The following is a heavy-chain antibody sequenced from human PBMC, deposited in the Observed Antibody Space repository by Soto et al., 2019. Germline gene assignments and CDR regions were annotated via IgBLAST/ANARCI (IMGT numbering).Heavy chain of an antibody. J-gene: IGHJ6*02. V-gene: IGHV3-30*18. CDR3: AKEARTPAAIGEYYHYYGMDV. CDR2: ISYDGSNN. Sequence: PGGSLRLSCAASGFTFSSYGMHWVRQAPGRGLEWVAVISYDGSNNYYADSVKGRFTISRDNSKNTLYLQMNSLRAEDTAVYYCAKEARTPAAIGEYYHYYGMDVWGQGTTVTVS. CDR1: GFTFSSYG. D-gene: IGHD2-2*02.